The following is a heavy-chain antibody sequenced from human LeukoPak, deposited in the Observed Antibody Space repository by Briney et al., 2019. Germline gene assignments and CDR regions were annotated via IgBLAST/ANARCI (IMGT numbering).Heavy chain of an antibody. D-gene: IGHD3-22*01. J-gene: IGHJ4*02. CDR3: AKVVYDSSGYYFYY. CDR2: ISGSSGST. CDR1: GFTFSSYA. V-gene: IGHV3-23*01. Sequence: PGGSLRLSCAASGFTFSSYAMSWVRQAPGKGLEWVSAISGSSGSTYYADSVKGRFTISRDNSKNTLYLQMNSLRAEDTAVYYCAKVVYDSSGYYFYYWGQGTLVTVSS.